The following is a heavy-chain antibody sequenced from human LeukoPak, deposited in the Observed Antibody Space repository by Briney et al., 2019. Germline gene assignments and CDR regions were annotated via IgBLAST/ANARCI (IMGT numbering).Heavy chain of an antibody. CDR3: ARGATWNDVNY. V-gene: IGHV3-74*01. D-gene: IGHD1-1*01. CDR1: GFTFSSYW. J-gene: IGHJ4*02. CDR2: INSDGRST. Sequence: HPGGSLRLSCAASGFTFSSYWMHWVRQAPGKGLVGVSRINSDGRSTSYADSVKGRFTISRDKAKSTLYLQMNSLRAEDTAVYYCARGATWNDVNYWGQGTLVTVSS.